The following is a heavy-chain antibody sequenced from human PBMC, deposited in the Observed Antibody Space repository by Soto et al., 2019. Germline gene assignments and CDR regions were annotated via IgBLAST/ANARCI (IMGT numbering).Heavy chain of an antibody. CDR2: IYYSGST. Sequence: QVQLQESGPGLVKPSQTLSLTCTVSGGSISSGGYYWSWIRQHPGEGLEWIGYIYYSGSTYYNPSLKSRVTISVDTSKNQFSLKLSSVTAADTAVYYCAEGYYDSSGYSGGVYFDYWGQGTLVTVSS. J-gene: IGHJ4*02. CDR1: GGSISSGGYY. D-gene: IGHD3-22*01. CDR3: AEGYYDSSGYSGGVYFDY. V-gene: IGHV4-31*03.